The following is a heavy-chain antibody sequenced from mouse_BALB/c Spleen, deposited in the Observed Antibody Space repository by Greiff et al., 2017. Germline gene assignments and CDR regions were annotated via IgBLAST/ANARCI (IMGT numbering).Heavy chain of an antibody. Sequence: VKLVESGPGLVAPSQSLSITCTVSGFSLTSYDISWIRQPPGKGLEWLGVIWTGGGTNYNSAFMSRLSISKDNSKSQVFLKMNSLQTDDTAIYYCVRDEGTTGFAYWGQGTLVTVSA. D-gene: IGHD2-14*01. CDR1: GFSLTSYD. CDR3: VRDEGTTGFAY. CDR2: IWTGGGT. V-gene: IGHV2-9-2*01. J-gene: IGHJ3*01.